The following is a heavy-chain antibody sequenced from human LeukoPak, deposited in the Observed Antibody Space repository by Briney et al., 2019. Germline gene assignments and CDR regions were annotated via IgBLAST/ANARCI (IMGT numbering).Heavy chain of an antibody. Sequence: PGGSLRLSCAASGFTFSSYGMHWVRQAPGKGLEWVAVISYDGSNKYYADSVKGRFTISRDNSENTLYLQMNSLRAEDTAVYYCAKETYGDYGLDYWGQGTLVTVSS. D-gene: IGHD4-17*01. CDR3: AKETYGDYGLDY. CDR2: ISYDGSNK. CDR1: GFTFSSYG. J-gene: IGHJ4*02. V-gene: IGHV3-30*18.